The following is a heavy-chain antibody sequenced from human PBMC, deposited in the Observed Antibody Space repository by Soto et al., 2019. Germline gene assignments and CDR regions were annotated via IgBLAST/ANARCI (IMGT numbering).Heavy chain of an antibody. V-gene: IGHV3-21*06. CDR2: ISSSSSYT. CDR1: GFTFSTYS. D-gene: IGHD2-15*01. J-gene: IGHJ4*02. CDR3: ARIVCSGGSCWKGDY. Sequence: GGSLRLSCAASGFTFSTYSMNWVRQAPGKGLEWVSVISSSSSYTYYVDSGKGRFTVSRDDAKNSLYLQMNRLRVEDTAVYYCARIVCSGGSCWKGDYWGQGTLVNVSS.